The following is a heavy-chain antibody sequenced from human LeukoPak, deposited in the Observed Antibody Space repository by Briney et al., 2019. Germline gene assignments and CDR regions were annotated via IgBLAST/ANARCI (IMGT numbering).Heavy chain of an antibody. D-gene: IGHD6-19*01. J-gene: IGHJ3*01. CDR3: ASSGWSHDAFDF. V-gene: IGHV4-4*02. CDR1: GGSISNSNW. CDR2: IYHSGST. Sequence: PSGTLSLTCAVSGGSISNSNWWSWVRQPPGKGLEWIGEIYHSGSTNFNPSLKSRVTISVDKSINHFSLKLTSVTAADTAVYFCASSGWSHDAFDFWGQGTMVTVS.